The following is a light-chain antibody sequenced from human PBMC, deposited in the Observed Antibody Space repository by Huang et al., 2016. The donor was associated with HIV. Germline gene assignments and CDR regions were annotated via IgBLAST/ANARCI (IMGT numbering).Light chain of an antibody. CDR1: KSVSTN. CDR2: GSS. J-gene: IGKJ4*01. Sequence: IVMTQSPATLSLSPGERATLSCRANKSVSTNLAWYQQRFGRAPRLRIYGSSTRASGVPARFSGSGSGTDFTLTISSLQSDDVALYFCQQYNNWLLSFGGGTKVDI. CDR3: QQYNNWLLS. V-gene: IGKV3-15*01.